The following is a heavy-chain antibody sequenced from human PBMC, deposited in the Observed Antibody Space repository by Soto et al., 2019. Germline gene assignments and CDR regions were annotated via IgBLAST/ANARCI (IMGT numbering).Heavy chain of an antibody. V-gene: IGHV3-30*18. CDR3: ANPLSAY. Sequence: GGSLRLSCAASGVTFSSYGMHWVRQAPGKGLEWVAVISYDGSNKYYADSVKGRFTISRDNSKNTLYLQMNSLRAEDTAVYYCANPLSAYWGQGTLVTVSS. CDR2: ISYDGSNK. CDR1: GVTFSSYG. J-gene: IGHJ4*02.